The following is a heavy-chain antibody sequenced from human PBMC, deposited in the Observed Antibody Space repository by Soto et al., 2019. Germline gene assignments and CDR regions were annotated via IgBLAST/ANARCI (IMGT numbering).Heavy chain of an antibody. CDR3: ARDIVGATKQDY. D-gene: IGHD1-26*01. CDR2: IYSGGST. J-gene: IGHJ4*02. CDR1: GFTVSSNY. Sequence: GGSLRLSCAASGFTVSSNYMSWVRQAPGKGLEWVSVIYSGGSTYYADSVKGRFTISRDNSKNTLYLQMNSLRAEDTAVYYCARDIVGATKQDYWGQRTLVTVSS. V-gene: IGHV3-66*01.